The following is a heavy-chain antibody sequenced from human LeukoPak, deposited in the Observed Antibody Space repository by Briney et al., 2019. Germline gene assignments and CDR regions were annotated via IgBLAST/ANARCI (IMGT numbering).Heavy chain of an antibody. Sequence: GGSLRLSCAASGFTFSSYSMHWVRQAPGKGLEWVAVISYDGSNKYYADSVKGRFTISRDNSKNTLYLQMNSLRAEDTAVYYCAKDSGQYYFDYWGQGTLVTVSS. J-gene: IGHJ4*02. D-gene: IGHD6-25*01. CDR1: GFTFSSYS. V-gene: IGHV3-30*18. CDR2: ISYDGSNK. CDR3: AKDSGQYYFDY.